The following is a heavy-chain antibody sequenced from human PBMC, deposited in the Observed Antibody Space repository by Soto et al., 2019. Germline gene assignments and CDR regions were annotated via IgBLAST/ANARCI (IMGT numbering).Heavy chain of an antibody. V-gene: IGHV4-4*07. D-gene: IGHD1-1*01. CDR3: VRDGTKTLPDWFDP. Sequence: SETKSVTSTVADAYGVDFYGSWIRKSAGKGLEWIGRIYATGTTDYNPSLKSRVMMSVDTSKKQFSLKLRSVTAADTAVYYCVRDGTKTLPDWFDPGGQGISVTVSS. CDR2: IYATGTT. CDR1: DAYGVDFY. J-gene: IGHJ5*02.